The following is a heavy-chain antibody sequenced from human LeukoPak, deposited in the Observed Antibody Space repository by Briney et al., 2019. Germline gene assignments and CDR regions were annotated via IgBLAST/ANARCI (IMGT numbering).Heavy chain of an antibody. CDR1: GFTFSRYW. CDR2: IKQDGSEK. J-gene: IGHJ4*02. CDR3: ARDEHQYYSESSGRFDF. D-gene: IGHD3-22*01. V-gene: IGHV3-7*04. Sequence: PGGSLRLSCAASGFTFSRYWMAWVRQAPGKGLEWVANIKQDGSEKYYVDSARGRFTISRDNAKNSLYLQMNSLRAEDTAVYYCARDEHQYYSESSGRFDFWGQGVLVTVSS.